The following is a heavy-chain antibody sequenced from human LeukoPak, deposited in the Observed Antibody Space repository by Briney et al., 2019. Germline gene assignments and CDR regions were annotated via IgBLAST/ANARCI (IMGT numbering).Heavy chain of an antibody. D-gene: IGHD2-8*02. CDR1: GFTFSSYG. CDR2: ISSSGSTT. Sequence: PGGSLRLSCAASGFTFSSYGMNWVRQAPGKGLEWVSYISSSGSTTYYADSVKGRVTISRDNAKSSLYLQVNSLRAEDTAVYYCARGTGCDYWGQGTLVTVSS. V-gene: IGHV3-48*03. CDR3: ARGTGCDY. J-gene: IGHJ4*02.